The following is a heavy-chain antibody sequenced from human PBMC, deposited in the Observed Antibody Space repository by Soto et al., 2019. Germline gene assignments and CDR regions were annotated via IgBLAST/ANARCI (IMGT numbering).Heavy chain of an antibody. CDR2: VFHKGIT. Sequence: SETLSLTCIVSGDSIKRNVWWSFFRQSPGKALEWIGEVFHKGITNYNPSLWGRVTMSVDKANNQFSLMLTSVTAADTGIYYCARDAAVPGEADRFDYWGQGILVTVSS. D-gene: IGHD6-19*01. CDR1: GDSIKRNVW. V-gene: IGHV4-4*02. CDR3: ARDAAVPGEADRFDY. J-gene: IGHJ4*02.